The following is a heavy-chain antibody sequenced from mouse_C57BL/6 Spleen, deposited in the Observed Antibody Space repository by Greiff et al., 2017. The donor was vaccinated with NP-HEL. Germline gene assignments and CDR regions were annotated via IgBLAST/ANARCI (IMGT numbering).Heavy chain of an antibody. CDR2: ISDGGSYT. Sequence: EVQLVESGGGLVKPGGSLKLSCAASGFTFSSYAMSWVRQTPEKRLEWVATISDGGSYTYYPDNVKGRFTISRDNAKNNLYLQMSHLKSEDTAMYYCARVTYYLFDYWGQGTTLTVSS. J-gene: IGHJ2*01. D-gene: IGHD1-1*02. CDR1: GFTFSSYA. V-gene: IGHV5-4*01. CDR3: ARVTYYLFDY.